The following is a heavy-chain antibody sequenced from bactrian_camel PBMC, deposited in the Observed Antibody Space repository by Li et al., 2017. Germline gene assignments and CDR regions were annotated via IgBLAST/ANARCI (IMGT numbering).Heavy chain of an antibody. V-gene: IGHV3S53*01. CDR2: LATDGTF. CDR1: GYTYGRHC. J-gene: IGHJ4*01. CDR3: TIRRNYCSPTTPATFDV. D-gene: IGHD3*01. Sequence: VQLVESGGGSVQAGGSLRLSCAAVGYTYGRHCMGWFREVPGKEREVVALLATDGTFTYANFVEGRFTISRGDAEDQVYLQMTRLKPQDTAMYYCTIRRNYCSPTTPATFDVWGQGTQVTVS.